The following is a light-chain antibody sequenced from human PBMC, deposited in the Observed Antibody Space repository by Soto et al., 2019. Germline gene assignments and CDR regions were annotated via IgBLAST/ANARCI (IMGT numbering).Light chain of an antibody. CDR3: SSYAGSNNLGV. J-gene: IGLJ2*01. CDR2: EVS. V-gene: IGLV2-8*01. CDR1: SSDVGGYNY. Sequence: QPVLTQPPSASGSPGQSVTISCTGTSSDVGGYNYVSWYQQYPGKAPKVMIYEVSKRPSGVPDRFSGSKSGNTASLTVSGLQAEYEADYYCSSYAGSNNLGVFGGGTQLTV.